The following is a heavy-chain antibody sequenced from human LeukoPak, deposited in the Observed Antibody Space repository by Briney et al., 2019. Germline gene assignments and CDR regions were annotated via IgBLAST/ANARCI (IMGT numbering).Heavy chain of an antibody. V-gene: IGHV1-18*01. Sequence: VASVKLSCKASGYTFTSYGISWVRQAPEQGLEWMGWISAYNGNTNYAQKLQGRVTMTTDTSTSTAYMELRSLRSDDTAVYYCARDLREDYGDQRDWGQGTLVTVSS. CDR3: ARDLREDYGDQRD. J-gene: IGHJ4*02. CDR2: ISAYNGNT. D-gene: IGHD4-17*01. CDR1: GYTFTSYG.